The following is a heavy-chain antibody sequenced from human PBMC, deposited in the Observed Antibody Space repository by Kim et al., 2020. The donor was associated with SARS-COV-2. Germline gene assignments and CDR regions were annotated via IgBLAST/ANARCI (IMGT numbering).Heavy chain of an antibody. J-gene: IGHJ4*02. CDR2: ITGGGGVT. Sequence: GGSLRLSCAASGLTFSSSAMNWVRQAPGKGLEWVSAITGGGGVTFYADSVKGRFTISRDNSRSTLYLQMNSLRAEDTAVYYCVKRVQRLAFDLWVQG. V-gene: IGHV3-23*01. CDR1: GLTFSSSA. D-gene: IGHD6-6*01. CDR3: VKRVQRLAFDL.